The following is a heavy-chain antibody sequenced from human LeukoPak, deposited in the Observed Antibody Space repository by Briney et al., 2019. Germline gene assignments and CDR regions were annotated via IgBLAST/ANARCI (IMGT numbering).Heavy chain of an antibody. J-gene: IGHJ4*02. Sequence: ASVKVSCKASGYTFTGYHMHWVRQAPGQGLEWMGRINPNSGDTNYAQKFQGRVTMTRDTSISTAYVELSRLRSDDTAVYYCARDYCSSTSCLFDYWGQGTLVTVSS. CDR1: GYTFTGYH. CDR2: INPNSGDT. D-gene: IGHD2-2*01. V-gene: IGHV1-2*06. CDR3: ARDYCSSTSCLFDY.